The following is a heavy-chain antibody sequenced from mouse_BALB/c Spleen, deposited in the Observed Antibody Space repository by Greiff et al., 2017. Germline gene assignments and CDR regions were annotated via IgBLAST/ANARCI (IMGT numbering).Heavy chain of an antibody. CDR2: INPYNDGT. D-gene: IGHD1-1*01. CDR1: GYTFTSYV. Sequence: EVQLVESGPELVKPGASVKMSCKASGYTFTSYVMHWVKQKPGKGLEWIGYINPYNDGTKYNEKFKGKATLTSDKSSITAYMERSSLTSEDSAVYYCARVSTVVAYYYALDYWGQGTSVTVSS. J-gene: IGHJ4*01. V-gene: IGHV1-14*01. CDR3: ARVSTVVAYYYALDY.